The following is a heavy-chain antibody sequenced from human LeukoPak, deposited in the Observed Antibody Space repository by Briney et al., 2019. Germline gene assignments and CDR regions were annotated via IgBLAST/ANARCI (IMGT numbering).Heavy chain of an antibody. V-gene: IGHV3-30*02. CDR1: GFTFSSYG. Sequence: GGSLRLSCGASGFTFSSYGMHWVRQAPGKGLGWVAFIRYDGSNKNYADSVKGRFTISRDNSKNTLYLQMNSLIGEDTAVYYCAKVYEYGDNDWFDSWGQGTLVTVSS. CDR3: AKVYEYGDNDWFDS. CDR2: IRYDGSNK. J-gene: IGHJ5*01. D-gene: IGHD4-17*01.